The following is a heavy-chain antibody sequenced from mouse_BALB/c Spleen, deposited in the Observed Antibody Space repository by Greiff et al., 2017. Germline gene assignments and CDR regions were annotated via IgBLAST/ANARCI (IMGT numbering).Heavy chain of an antibody. D-gene: IGHD2-4*01. CDR1: GYTFTSYW. V-gene: IGHV1S81*02. J-gene: IGHJ3*01. CDR2: INPSNGRT. Sequence: QVQLQQPGAELVKPGASVKLSCKASGYTFTSYWMHWVKQRPGQGLEWIGEINPSNGRTNYNEKFKSKATLTVDKSSSTAYMQLSSLTSEDSAVYYCARRGYDYDEGAWFAYWGQGTLVTVSA. CDR3: ARRGYDYDEGAWFAY.